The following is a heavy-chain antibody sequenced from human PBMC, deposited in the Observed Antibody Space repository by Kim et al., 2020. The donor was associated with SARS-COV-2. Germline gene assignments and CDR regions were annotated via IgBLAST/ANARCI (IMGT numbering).Heavy chain of an antibody. D-gene: IGHD3-10*01. J-gene: IGHJ4*02. CDR2: ISRDGTKK. CDR3: ARDLGVGEVWTELAY. CDR1: GFSFKSFA. Sequence: GSLRLSCAASGFSFKSFAFHWVRQAPGKGLQWLAVISRDGTKKFYADSVKGRFIISRDDSKNTMFLYLNNLRPEDTGVYYCARDLGVGEVWTELAYWGQGSLVTVSS. V-gene: IGHV3-30*04.